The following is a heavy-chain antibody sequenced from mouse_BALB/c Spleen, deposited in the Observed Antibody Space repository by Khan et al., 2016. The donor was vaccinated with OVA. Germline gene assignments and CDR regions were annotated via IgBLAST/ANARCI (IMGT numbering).Heavy chain of an antibody. D-gene: IGHD1-1*01. CDR1: GFTFSNYG. J-gene: IGHJ4*01. Sequence: EVELVESGGDLVKPGGSLKLSCAASGFTFSNYGMSWVRQTPDKRLEWVAIISTSGSYTSYPDSVKGRFTISRVNAKNTLYLQMRSLKSEDTAMYDCASCIYGSSYDYYAMDYWGQGTSVTVSS. V-gene: IGHV5-6*01. CDR3: ASCIYGSSYDYYAMDY. CDR2: ISTSGSYT.